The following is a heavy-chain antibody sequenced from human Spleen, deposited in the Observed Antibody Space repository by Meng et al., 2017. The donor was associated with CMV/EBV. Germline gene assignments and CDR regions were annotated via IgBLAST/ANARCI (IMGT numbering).Heavy chain of an antibody. CDR3: AKDSGPNDSSGYDY. CDR2: ISWNSGSI. J-gene: IGHJ4*02. Sequence: SLKISCAASGFTFDDYAMHWVRQAPGKGLEWVSGISWNSGSIGYADSVKGRFTISRDNAKNSLYLQMNSLRAEDMALYYCAKDSGPNDSSGYDYWGQGTLVTVSS. D-gene: IGHD3-22*01. V-gene: IGHV3-9*03. CDR1: GFTFDDYA.